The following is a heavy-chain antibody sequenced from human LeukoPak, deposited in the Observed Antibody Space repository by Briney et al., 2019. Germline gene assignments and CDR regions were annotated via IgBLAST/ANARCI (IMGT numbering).Heavy chain of an antibody. CDR2: IYSGGGT. J-gene: IGHJ6*02. Sequence: PGGSLRLSCAASRFTVSSNYMSWVRQAPGKGLEWVSVIYSGGGTYYADSVKGRFTISRDNSKNTLYLQMNSLRAEDTAVYYCARAPRITIFGVVTEYYYYYGMDVWGQGTTVTVPS. CDR3: ARAPRITIFGVVTEYYYYYGMDV. D-gene: IGHD3-3*01. CDR1: RFTVSSNY. V-gene: IGHV3-66*01.